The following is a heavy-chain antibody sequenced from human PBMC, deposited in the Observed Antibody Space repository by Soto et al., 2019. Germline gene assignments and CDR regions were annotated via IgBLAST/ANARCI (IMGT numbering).Heavy chain of an antibody. CDR1: GGSISSSAYY. CDR2: ISHSGST. J-gene: IGHJ4*02. V-gene: IGHV4-31*03. D-gene: IGHD5-18*01. Sequence: QVQLQESGPGLVKPSQTLSLTCTVSGGSISSSAYYWSWIRQHPGKGLGWIGYISHSGSTYYNPSLKSRVIISVDTSKNQCSVSVTSVTAADTAVYYCAREYTYGSNFFDCWGQGALVTVSS. CDR3: AREYTYGSNFFDC.